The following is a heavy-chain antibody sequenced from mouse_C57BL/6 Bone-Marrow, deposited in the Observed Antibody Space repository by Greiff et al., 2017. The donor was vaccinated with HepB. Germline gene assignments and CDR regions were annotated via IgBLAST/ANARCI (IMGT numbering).Heavy chain of an antibody. V-gene: IGHV1-81*01. D-gene: IGHD2-5*01. CDR1: GYTFTSYG. Sequence: VKLVESGAELARPGASVKLSCKASGYTFTSYGISWVKQRTGQGLEWIGEIYPRSGNTYYNEKFKGKATLTADKSSSTAYMELRSLTSEDSAVYFCARRNYSNPWYFDVWGTGTTVTVSS. J-gene: IGHJ1*03. CDR2: IYPRSGNT. CDR3: ARRNYSNPWYFDV.